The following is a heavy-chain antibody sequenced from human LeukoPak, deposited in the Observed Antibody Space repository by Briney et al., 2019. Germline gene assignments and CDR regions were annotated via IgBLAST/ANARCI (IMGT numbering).Heavy chain of an antibody. D-gene: IGHD3-22*01. V-gene: IGHV4-31*03. Sequence: SQTLSLTCTVSGGSISSGGYYWSWIRQHPGKGLEWIGYIYYSGSTYYNPSLKSRVTISVDTSKNQFSLKLSPVTAADTAVYYCARDSSGYYYATGFDYWGQGTLVTVSS. CDR3: ARDSSGYYYATGFDY. CDR1: GGSISSGGYY. CDR2: IYYSGST. J-gene: IGHJ4*02.